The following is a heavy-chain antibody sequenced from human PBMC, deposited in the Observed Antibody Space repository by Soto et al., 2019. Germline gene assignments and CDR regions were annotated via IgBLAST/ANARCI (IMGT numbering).Heavy chain of an antibody. V-gene: IGHV5-51*01. J-gene: IGHJ6*02. CDR2: IYPRDSDA. CDR1: GYSFTSYW. Sequence: GESMKISCKDSGYSFTSYWIGWVRQMPGKGLELMGIIYPRDSDARYIPSFQSEFTFSADKSINTAYLEWSSLKASDASMYYCARWGQGSGSYYDNYYGGMDVWGQGTTVTVSS. CDR3: ARWGQGSGSYYDNYYGGMDV. D-gene: IGHD3-10*01.